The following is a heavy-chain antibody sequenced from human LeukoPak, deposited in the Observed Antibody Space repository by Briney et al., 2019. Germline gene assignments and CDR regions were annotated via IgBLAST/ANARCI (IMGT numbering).Heavy chain of an antibody. CDR3: ARGWRGELHGSAFDI. Sequence: PGGSLRLSCAASGFTFSDYYMSWIRQAPGKGLEWVSYISSSGSTIYYADSVKGRFTISRDNAKNSLYLQMNSLRAEDTALYHCARGWRGELHGSAFDIWGQGTMVTVSS. D-gene: IGHD1-26*01. J-gene: IGHJ3*02. V-gene: IGHV3-11*01. CDR1: GFTFSDYY. CDR2: ISSSGSTI.